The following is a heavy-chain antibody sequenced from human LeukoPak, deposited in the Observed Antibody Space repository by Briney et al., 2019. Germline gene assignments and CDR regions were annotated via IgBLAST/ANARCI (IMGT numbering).Heavy chain of an antibody. CDR3: ARGLIPNYYYYMDV. J-gene: IGHJ6*03. Sequence: PSETQSLTCAVYGGSFGGYYWSWIRQPPGKGLEWSGEINHSGSTNYNPSLKSRVTISVDTSKNQFSLKLSSVTAADTAVYYCARGLIPNYYYYMDVWGKGTTVTVSS. CDR2: INHSGST. V-gene: IGHV4-34*01. CDR1: GGSFGGYY.